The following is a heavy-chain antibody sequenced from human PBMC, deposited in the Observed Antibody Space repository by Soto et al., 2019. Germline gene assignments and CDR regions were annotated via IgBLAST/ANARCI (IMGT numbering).Heavy chain of an antibody. CDR1: GGSISSSSYY. V-gene: IGHV4-39*01. Sequence: PSETLSLTCTVSGGSISSSSYYWGWIRQPPGKGLEWIGSIYYSGSTYYNPSLKSRVTISVDTSKNQFSLKLSSVTAADTAVYYCARHSALRVLDYWGQGTLVTVSS. D-gene: IGHD1-26*01. J-gene: IGHJ4*02. CDR2: IYYSGST. CDR3: ARHSALRVLDY.